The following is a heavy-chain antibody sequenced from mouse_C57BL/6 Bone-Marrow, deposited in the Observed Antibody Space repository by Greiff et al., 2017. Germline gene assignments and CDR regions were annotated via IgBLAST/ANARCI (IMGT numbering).Heavy chain of an antibody. CDR2: IYPRSGNT. J-gene: IGHJ3*01. CDR1: GYTFTSYG. CDR3: ARVGYYWFAY. V-gene: IGHV1-81*01. D-gene: IGHD2-3*01. Sequence: VQRVESGAELARPGASVKLSCKASGYTFTSYGISWVKQRTGQGLEWIGEIYPRSGNTYYNEKFKGKATLTADKSSSTAYMELRSLTSEDSAVYFCARVGYYWFAYWGQGTLVTVSA.